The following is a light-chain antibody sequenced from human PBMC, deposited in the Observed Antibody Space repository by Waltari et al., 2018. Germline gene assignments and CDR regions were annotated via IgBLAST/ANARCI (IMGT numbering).Light chain of an antibody. CDR2: QDT. J-gene: IGLJ1*01. V-gene: IGLV3-1*01. Sequence: SYALTQPPSVSVTPGQTPTISCPGDTSGNKYVCWYKQRPGQSPVLIIYQDTTRPSGIPERFSGSNSGNIATLTISGTQAMDEADYYCQAWDSNSDYVFGSGTRVTVL. CDR3: QAWDSNSDYV. CDR1: TSGNKY.